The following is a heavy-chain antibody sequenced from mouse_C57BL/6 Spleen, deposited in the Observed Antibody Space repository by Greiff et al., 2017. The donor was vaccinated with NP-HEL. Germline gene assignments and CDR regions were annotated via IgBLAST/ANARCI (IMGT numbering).Heavy chain of an antibody. CDR3: ARLAYYDNYFDF. J-gene: IGHJ2*01. CDR1: GYTFTTYP. V-gene: IGHV1-47*01. D-gene: IGHD2-4*01. CDR2: FHPYSDDT. Sequence: VQLQQSGAELVKPGASVKLSCKASGYTFTTYPIEWMKQNHGRSLEWIGSFHPYSDDTKYNEKFKGKATLTVEQSSSTVYLELSRLPSDASAVYCCARLAYYDNYFDFWGKGTTLTVSS.